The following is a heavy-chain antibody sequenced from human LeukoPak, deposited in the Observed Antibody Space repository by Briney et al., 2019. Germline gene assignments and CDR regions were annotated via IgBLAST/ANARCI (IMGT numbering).Heavy chain of an antibody. Sequence: GGSLRLSCAASGLTFSNYAMSWVRQAPGKGLEWVSAISGSGGSTYYADSVKGRFTISRDNSKNTLYLQMNSLRAEDTAVYYCAKGNAYMNTVTYFDYWGQGTLVTVSS. D-gene: IGHD4-11*01. J-gene: IGHJ4*02. CDR3: AKGNAYMNTVTYFDY. CDR1: GLTFSNYA. V-gene: IGHV3-23*01. CDR2: ISGSGGST.